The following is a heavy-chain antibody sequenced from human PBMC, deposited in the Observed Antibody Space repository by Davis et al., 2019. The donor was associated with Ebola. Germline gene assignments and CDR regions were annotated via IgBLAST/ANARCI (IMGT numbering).Heavy chain of an antibody. CDR3: ARAVVVPAAMVGYHYYYGLDV. Sequence: MPSETLSLTCTVSGGSISSGGYYWSWIRQHPGKGLEWIGYIYYSGSTYYNPSLKSRVTISVDTSKNQFSLKLSSVTAADTAVYYCARAVVVPAAMVGYHYYYGLDVWGKGTTVTVSS. V-gene: IGHV4-31*03. CDR2: IYYSGST. J-gene: IGHJ6*04. D-gene: IGHD2-2*01. CDR1: GGSISSGGYY.